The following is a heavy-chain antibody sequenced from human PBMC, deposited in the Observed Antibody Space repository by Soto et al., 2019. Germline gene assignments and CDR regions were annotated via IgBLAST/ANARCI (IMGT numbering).Heavy chain of an antibody. D-gene: IGHD6-19*01. CDR3: ARDPPDSGWSFDF. Sequence: GGSLRLSCAASGFTFSSYSMNWVRQAPGKGLEWVAYISNSRTTKYYADSVKGRFTISRDNSKNALYLIMDSLTAEDTAVYYCARDPPDSGWSFDFWGQGALVTVSS. CDR2: ISNSRTTK. V-gene: IGHV3-48*01. J-gene: IGHJ4*02. CDR1: GFTFSSYS.